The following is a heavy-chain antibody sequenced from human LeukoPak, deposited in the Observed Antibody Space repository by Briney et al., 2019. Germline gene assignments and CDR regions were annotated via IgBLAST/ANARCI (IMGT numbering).Heavy chain of an antibody. CDR2: IYTSGST. D-gene: IGHD5-18*01. V-gene: IGHV4-4*07. Sequence: SETLSLTCTVSGGSMSSYYWSWIRQPPGKGLEWIGRIYTSGSTNYNPPLTSRVTMSVATSKNQFSLKLTSVTAADTAVYYWARTTLGYSYGLQDYWGQGTLVTVSS. J-gene: IGHJ4*02. CDR1: GGSMSSYY. CDR3: ARTTLGYSYGLQDY.